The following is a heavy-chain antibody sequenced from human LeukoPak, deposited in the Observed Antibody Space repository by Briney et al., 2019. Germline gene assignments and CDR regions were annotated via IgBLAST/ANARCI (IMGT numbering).Heavy chain of an antibody. V-gene: IGHV3-23*01. J-gene: IGHJ4*02. CDR2: ISGSGGST. CDR3: AKDSGTWNDSDY. D-gene: IGHD1-1*01. Sequence: QAGGSLRLSCAASGFSFSSYAMSWVRQAPGKGLEWVSAISGSGGSTYYADSVKGRFTIFRDNSKNTLFLQMHSLRGDDTAIYYCAKDSGTWNDSDYWGQGTLVTVSS. CDR1: GFSFSSYA.